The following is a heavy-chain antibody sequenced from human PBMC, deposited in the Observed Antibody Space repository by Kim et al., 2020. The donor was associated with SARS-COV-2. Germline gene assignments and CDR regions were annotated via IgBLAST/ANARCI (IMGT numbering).Heavy chain of an antibody. CDR1: GFTFSSHS. CDR2: VSYDGSQK. Sequence: GGSLRLSCAASGFTFSSHSMHWVRQAPGKGLEWVAVVSYDGSQKYYADSVKGRFTISRDNSKNTLYLQMDSLRAEDTAVYYCARVSMVRGVRNGMDVWGQGTTVPVSS. D-gene: IGHD3-10*01. V-gene: IGHV3-30*04. J-gene: IGHJ6*02. CDR3: ARVSMVRGVRNGMDV.